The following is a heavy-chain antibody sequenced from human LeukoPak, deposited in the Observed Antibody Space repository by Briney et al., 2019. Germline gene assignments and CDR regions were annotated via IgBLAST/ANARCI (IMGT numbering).Heavy chain of an antibody. Sequence: SVEVSCKASGGTFSSYAISWVRQAPGQGLEWMGGIIPIFGTANYAQKFQGRVTITADKSTSTAYMELSSLRSEDTAVYYCARLYCSGGSCYSRSVYYYYYMDVWGKGTTVTVSS. J-gene: IGHJ6*03. CDR3: ARLYCSGGSCYSRSVYYYYYMDV. D-gene: IGHD2-15*01. V-gene: IGHV1-69*06. CDR1: GGTFSSYA. CDR2: IIPIFGTA.